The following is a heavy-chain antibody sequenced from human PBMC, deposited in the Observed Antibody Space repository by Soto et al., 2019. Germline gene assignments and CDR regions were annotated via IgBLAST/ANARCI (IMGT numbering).Heavy chain of an antibody. CDR3: TTDWSGGSCYSPGYYYMDV. CDR1: GFTFSNAW. J-gene: IGHJ6*03. D-gene: IGHD2-15*01. Sequence: EVQLVESGGGLVKPGGSLRLSCAAAGFTFSNAWMSWVRQAPGKGLEWVGRIKSKTDGGTTDYAAPVKGRFTISRDDSKNKLYLQMNSLKTEDTAVYYCTTDWSGGSCYSPGYYYMDVWGKGTPVTVSS. V-gene: IGHV3-15*01. CDR2: IKSKTDGGTT.